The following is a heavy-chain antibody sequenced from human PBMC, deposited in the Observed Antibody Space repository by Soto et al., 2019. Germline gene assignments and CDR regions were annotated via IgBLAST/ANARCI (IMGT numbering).Heavy chain of an antibody. CDR2: IGGRGNSA. Sequence: GGSLGLACAGSGFIFTNYAMNWVRQAPGKGLEWVSVIGGRGNSAYYADSVQGRFTISRDNSKNTLSLQMSSLTADDTAIYYCVREGRGSFDFWGRGTMVTVSS. CDR3: VREGRGSFDF. J-gene: IGHJ3*01. V-gene: IGHV3-23*01. CDR1: GFIFTNYA. D-gene: IGHD5-12*01.